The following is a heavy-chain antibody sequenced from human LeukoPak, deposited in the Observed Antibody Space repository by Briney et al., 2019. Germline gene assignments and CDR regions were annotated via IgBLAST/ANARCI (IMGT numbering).Heavy chain of an antibody. D-gene: IGHD3-10*01. V-gene: IGHV1-69*01. CDR1: GGSFSNYA. Sequence: SVKVSCKASGGSFSNYAINWVRQAPGQGLEWVGGIIPIFGTADYAQGLQGRVTIIADESTSTAYMELNSLKSEDTAVYFCARGDYYGSGSYYVTPFHFNYWGQGTLVTVSS. CDR2: IIPIFGTA. CDR3: ARGDYYGSGSYYVTPFHFNY. J-gene: IGHJ4*02.